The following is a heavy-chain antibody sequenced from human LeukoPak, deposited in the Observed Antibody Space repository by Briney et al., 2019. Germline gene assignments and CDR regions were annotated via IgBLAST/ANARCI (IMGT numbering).Heavy chain of an antibody. CDR2: IKQDGSEK. V-gene: IGHV3-7*01. D-gene: IGHD1-26*01. CDR1: GFTFSSYR. J-gene: IGHJ4*02. Sequence: LSGGSLRLSCAASGFTFSSYRMNWVRQAPGKGLEWVTNIKQDGSEKYYVDSVKGRFTISRDNAKNSLFLQMNSLRAEDTAVYYCARDTRTFDYWGQGTLVTVSS. CDR3: ARDTRTFDY.